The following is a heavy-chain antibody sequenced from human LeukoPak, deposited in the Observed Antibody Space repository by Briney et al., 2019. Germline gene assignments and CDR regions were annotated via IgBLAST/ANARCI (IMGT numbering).Heavy chain of an antibody. CDR3: AKEQSYYDSSGYYHSFDY. V-gene: IGHV3-23*01. D-gene: IGHD3-22*01. Sequence: PGGSLRLSCAASGFTFSSYGMPWVRQAPGKGLEWVSAISGSGGSTYYADSVKGRFTISRDNSKNTLYLQMNSLRAEDTAVYYCAKEQSYYDSSGYYHSFDYWGQGTLVTVSS. CDR1: GFTFSSYG. J-gene: IGHJ4*02. CDR2: ISGSGGST.